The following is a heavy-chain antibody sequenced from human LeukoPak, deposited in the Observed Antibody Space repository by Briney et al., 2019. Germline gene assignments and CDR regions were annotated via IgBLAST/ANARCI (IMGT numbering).Heavy chain of an antibody. D-gene: IGHD3-22*01. V-gene: IGHV3-74*01. CDR1: GFTFSSYW. J-gene: IGHJ4*02. CDR3: ARDMDDSSGYAFDY. CDR2: INSDGSST. Sequence: GGSLRLSCAASGFTFSSYWMHWVRQAPGKGPVWVSRINSDGSSTSNADSVKGRFTISRDNAKNTLYLQMNSLRAEDTAVYYCARDMDDSSGYAFDYWGQGTLVTVSS.